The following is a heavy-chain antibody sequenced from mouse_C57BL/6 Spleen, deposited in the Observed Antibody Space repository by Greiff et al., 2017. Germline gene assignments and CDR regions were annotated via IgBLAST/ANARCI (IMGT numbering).Heavy chain of an antibody. V-gene: IGHV5-6*01. Sequence: EVQLVESGGDLVKPGGSLKLSCAASGFTFSSYGLSWVRQTPDKRLEWVATISSGGSYTYYPDSVKGRFTISRDNAKNTLYLQMSSLKSEDTAMYYYARHARLEGFAYWGQGTLVTVSA. CDR3: ARHARLEGFAY. D-gene: IGHD2-4*01. CDR2: ISSGGSYT. CDR1: GFTFSSYG. J-gene: IGHJ3*01.